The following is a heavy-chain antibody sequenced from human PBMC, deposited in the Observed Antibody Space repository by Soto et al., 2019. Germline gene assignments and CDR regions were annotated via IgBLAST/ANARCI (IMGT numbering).Heavy chain of an antibody. CDR3: ARDPIGYCSGGSCYSNPFDY. Sequence: ASVKVSCKASGYTFPSYGISWVRQAPGQGLEWMGWISTYNDNTNYTQKFQGRVSMTTDTSTSTAYMELRSLRSDDTAVYYCARDPIGYCSGGSCYSNPFDYWGQGTLVTVSS. V-gene: IGHV1-18*01. D-gene: IGHD2-15*01. CDR1: GYTFPSYG. CDR2: ISTYNDNT. J-gene: IGHJ4*02.